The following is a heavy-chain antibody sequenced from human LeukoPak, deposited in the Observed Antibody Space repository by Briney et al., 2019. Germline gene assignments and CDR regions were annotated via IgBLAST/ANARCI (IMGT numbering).Heavy chain of an antibody. V-gene: IGHV4-61*05. CDR3: ARHAEYYGDYSRSWFDP. Sequence: SETLSLTCTVAGDSISSSSYYWSWIRQPPGKGLEWIGYIYYSGSTNYNPSLKSRVTISVDTSKNQFSLKLSSVTAADTAVYYCARHAEYYGDYSRSWFDPWGQGTLVTVSS. CDR2: IYYSGST. CDR1: GDSISSSSYY. D-gene: IGHD4-17*01. J-gene: IGHJ5*02.